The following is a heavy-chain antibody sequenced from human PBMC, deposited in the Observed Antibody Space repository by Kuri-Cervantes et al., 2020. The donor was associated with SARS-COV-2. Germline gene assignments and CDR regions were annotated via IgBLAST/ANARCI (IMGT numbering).Heavy chain of an antibody. CDR3: ARASFDFWSGYYTGYFFDY. D-gene: IGHD3-3*01. J-gene: IGHJ4*02. V-gene: IGHV3-30-3*01. Sequence: GESLKISCAASGFTFSSYVMHWVRQAPGKGLEWVAVISYDGSNKYYADSVKGRFTVSRDTAKKSLFLQMNSLRAEDTAVYYCARASFDFWSGYYTGYFFDYWGQGTLVTVSS. CDR2: ISYDGSNK. CDR1: GFTFSSYV.